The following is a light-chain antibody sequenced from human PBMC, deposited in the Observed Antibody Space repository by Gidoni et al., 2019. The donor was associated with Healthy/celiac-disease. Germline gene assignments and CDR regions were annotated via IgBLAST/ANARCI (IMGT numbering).Light chain of an antibody. V-gene: IGKV1-5*01. J-gene: IGKJ1*01. CDR1: QSISSW. Sequence: DIQMTQSPSTLSASVGDRVTITCRASQSISSWLAWYQQKPGKAPKLLIYDASSLESGAPSRFSGSGSGTEFTLTISSLQPDDFATYYCQQYNSYWTFGQXTKVEIK. CDR2: DAS. CDR3: QQYNSYWT.